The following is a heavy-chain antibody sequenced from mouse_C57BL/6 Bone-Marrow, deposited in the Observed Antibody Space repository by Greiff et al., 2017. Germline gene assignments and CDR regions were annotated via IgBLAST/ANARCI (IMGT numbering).Heavy chain of an antibody. V-gene: IGHV5-12*01. D-gene: IGHD3-3*01. J-gene: IGHJ4*01. CDR1: GYTFSDYY. CDR2: ISNGGGST. CDR3: ARPLLRDAMDY. Sequence: EVQVVESGGGLVQPGGSLKLSCAASGYTFSDYYMYWVRQTPEKRLEWVAYISNGGGSTYYPDTVKGRFTISRDNTKNTLYLQMSRLKSEDTAMDYCARPLLRDAMDYWGQGTSVTVSS.